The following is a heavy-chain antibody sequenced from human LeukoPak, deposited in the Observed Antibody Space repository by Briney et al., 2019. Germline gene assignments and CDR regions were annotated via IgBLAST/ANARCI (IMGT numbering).Heavy chain of an antibody. CDR2: ISSSSSYI. V-gene: IGHV3-11*06. CDR1: GFTFSDYY. D-gene: IGHD4-23*01. CDR3: ARDDYGGNSDY. J-gene: IGHJ4*02. Sequence: MPGGSLRLSCAASGFTFSDYYMSWIRQALGKGREWVSSISSSSSYIYYADSVKGRFTISRDNAKNSLYLQMNSLRAEDTAVYYCARDDYGGNSDYWGQGTLVTVSS.